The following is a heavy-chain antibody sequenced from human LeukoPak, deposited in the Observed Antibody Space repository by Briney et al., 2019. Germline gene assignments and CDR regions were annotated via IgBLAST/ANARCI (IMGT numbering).Heavy chain of an antibody. J-gene: IGHJ5*02. Sequence: GGSLRLSCSTSGFIFSNYWMTWVRQAPGKGLEWVANIKQDGSEKYYVDSVKGRFTISRDNAKKSLYLQMNSLRAEDTAVYFCARDMIILQSWGQGTLVTVSS. CDR3: ARDMIILQS. CDR1: GFIFSNYW. V-gene: IGHV3-7*04. CDR2: IKQDGSEK. D-gene: IGHD3-16*01.